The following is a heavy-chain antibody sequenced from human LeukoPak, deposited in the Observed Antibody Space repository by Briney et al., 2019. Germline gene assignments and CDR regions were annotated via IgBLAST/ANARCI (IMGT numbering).Heavy chain of an antibody. CDR2: ISYDGSNK. J-gene: IGHJ4*02. CDR3: AKGHHYGGNFIFDY. Sequence: PGGSLRLSCAASGFTFSSYAMHWVRQAPGKGLEWVAVISYDGSNKYYADSVKGRFTISRDNSKNTLYLQMNSLRAEDTAVYYCAKGHHYGGNFIFDYWGQGTLVTVSS. D-gene: IGHD4-23*01. V-gene: IGHV3-30-3*01. CDR1: GFTFSSYA.